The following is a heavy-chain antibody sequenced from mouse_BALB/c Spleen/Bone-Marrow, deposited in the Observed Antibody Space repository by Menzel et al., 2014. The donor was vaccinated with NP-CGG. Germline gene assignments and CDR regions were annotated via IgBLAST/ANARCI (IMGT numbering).Heavy chain of an antibody. J-gene: IGHJ3*01. CDR3: ARIYDYDRGAWFAY. CDR1: GYSFTGYF. Sequence: EVQLQQSGPELVKPGASVKISCKASGYSFTGYFMNWVMQSHGKSLEWIGRINPYNGDTFYNQKFKDKATLTIDKSSSTAHMELRSLASEDSAVYYCARIYDYDRGAWFAYWGQETLVTVSA. V-gene: IGHV1-20*02. D-gene: IGHD2-4*01. CDR2: INPYNGDT.